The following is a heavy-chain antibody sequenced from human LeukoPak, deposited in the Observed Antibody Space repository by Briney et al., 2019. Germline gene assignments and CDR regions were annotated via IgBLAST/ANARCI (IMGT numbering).Heavy chain of an antibody. J-gene: IGHJ4*02. Sequence: ASVKVSCKASGYTFTSYYMHWVRQAPGQGLEWMGIINPSGGSTSYAQKLQGRVTMTRGMSTSTVYMELSSPRSEDTAVYYCARGSRGSHDIDYWGQGTLVTVSS. D-gene: IGHD3-9*01. CDR1: GYTFTSYY. V-gene: IGHV1-46*01. CDR2: INPSGGST. CDR3: ARGSRGSHDIDY.